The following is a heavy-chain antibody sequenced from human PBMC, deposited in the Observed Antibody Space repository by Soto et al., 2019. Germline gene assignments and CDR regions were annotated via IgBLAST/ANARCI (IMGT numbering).Heavy chain of an antibody. J-gene: IGHJ5*02. CDR1: GFTFNTYW. Sequence: EVQLVESGGGLVQPGGSLTVSCAASGFTFNTYWMSWVRQAPGKGLEWVANIKQDGSQKYYVDSVKGRFTIYRDNAKNSLYLQMNSLRAEDTAIYYCARPYCSGGSCYNCFDPWGQGTLVTVSS. D-gene: IGHD2-15*01. CDR2: IKQDGSQK. CDR3: ARPYCSGGSCYNCFDP. V-gene: IGHV3-7*03.